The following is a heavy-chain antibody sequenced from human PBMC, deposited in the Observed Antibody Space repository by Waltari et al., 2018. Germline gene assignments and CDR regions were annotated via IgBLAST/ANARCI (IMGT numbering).Heavy chain of an antibody. CDR3: ARERYGVNDL. J-gene: IGHJ2*01. Sequence: EVELVESGGGLVQPGGSLRLSCAASGFTFSSDWMNWVRQAPGKGRVWVSRMSRDGSTINYAGSVRGRFTIARDNAKNTLFLQMNSLRVEDTAVYYCARERYGVNDLWGRGTLVTVSS. CDR2: MSRDGSTI. D-gene: IGHD2-8*01. V-gene: IGHV3-74*01. CDR1: GFTFSSDW.